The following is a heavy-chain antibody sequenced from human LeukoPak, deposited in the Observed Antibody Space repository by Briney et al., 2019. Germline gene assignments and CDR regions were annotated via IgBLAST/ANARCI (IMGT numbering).Heavy chain of an antibody. V-gene: IGHV3-21*01. Sequence: GGSLRLSCAASGFTFSDYSMNWVRQAPGKGLEWVSAIIKSGSHIYYADSVKGRFTISRDNANNSLYLQMTGLRAEDTAVYYCARGRGGDNSNWFDPWGPGTLVTVSS. CDR2: IIKSGSHI. D-gene: IGHD4-23*01. J-gene: IGHJ5*02. CDR3: ARGRGGDNSNWFDP. CDR1: GFTFSDYS.